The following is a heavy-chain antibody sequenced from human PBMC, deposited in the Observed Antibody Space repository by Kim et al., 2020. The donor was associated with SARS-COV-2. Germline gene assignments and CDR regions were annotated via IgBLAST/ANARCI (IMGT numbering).Heavy chain of an antibody. CDR1: GYSFTSYW. V-gene: IGHV5-10-1*01. CDR2: IDPSDSYT. Sequence: GESLKISCKGSGYSFTSYWISWVRQMPGKGLEWMGRIDPSDSYTNYSPSFQGHVTISADKSISTAYLQWSSLKASDTAMYYCARLRYYYDSSGYYSDYWGQGTLVTVSS. J-gene: IGHJ4*02. D-gene: IGHD3-22*01. CDR3: ARLRYYYDSSGYYSDY.